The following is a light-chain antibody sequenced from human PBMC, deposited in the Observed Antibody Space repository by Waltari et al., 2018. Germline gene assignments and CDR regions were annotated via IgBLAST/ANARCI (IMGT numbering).Light chain of an antibody. V-gene: IGKV3-20*01. CDR3: QQYDGEVIT. CDR2: GTS. J-gene: IGKJ4*01. CDR1: QSVTSIS. Sequence: EIVFTPSPATLSLSPGVRATPTCRASQSVTSISLSWYQQKLGQAPRPLIYGTSSRATGTPDRFSGSGSGTDFTLTISRLEPEDVAVYYCQQYDGEVITFGGGTKVEI.